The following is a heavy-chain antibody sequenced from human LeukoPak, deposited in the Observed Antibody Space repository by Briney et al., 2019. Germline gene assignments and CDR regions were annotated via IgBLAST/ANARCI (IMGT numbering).Heavy chain of an antibody. CDR2: ISYDGSNK. J-gene: IGHJ4*02. CDR3: AKASAYQLLTFDY. V-gene: IGHV3-30*18. Sequence: GRSLRLSCAASGFTFSSYGMHWVRQAPGKGLEWVAVISYDGSNKYYADSVKGRFTISRDNSKNTLYLQMNSLRAEDTAVYYCAKASAYQLLTFDYWGQGTLVTVSS. D-gene: IGHD2-2*01. CDR1: GFTFSSYG.